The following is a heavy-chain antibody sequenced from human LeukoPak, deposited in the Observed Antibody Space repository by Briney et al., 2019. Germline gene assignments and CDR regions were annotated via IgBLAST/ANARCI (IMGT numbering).Heavy chain of an antibody. J-gene: IGHJ5*02. CDR1: GFTFSSYS. D-gene: IGHD6-13*01. V-gene: IGHV3-21*01. Sequence: GGSLRLSCAASGFTFSSYSMNWVRQAPGKGLEWVSSISSSSSYIYYADSVKGRFTISRDNAKNSLYLQMNSLRAEDTAVYYCARVPLAAPGGFDPWGQGTLVTVSS. CDR2: ISSSSSYI. CDR3: ARVPLAAPGGFDP.